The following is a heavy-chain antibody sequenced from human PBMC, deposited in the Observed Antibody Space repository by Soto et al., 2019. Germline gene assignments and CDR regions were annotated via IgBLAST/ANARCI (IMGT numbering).Heavy chain of an antibody. CDR2: ISGSGGST. D-gene: IGHD3-10*01. CDR3: ASSSTRGKSYGLGFDY. V-gene: IGHV3-23*01. CDR1: GFTFSSGA. Sequence: PGGSLRLSCAASGFTFSSGAMSWVRQAPGKGLEWVSAISGSGGSTYYADSVKGRFTISRDNSKNTLYLQMNSLRAEDTAIYYCASSSTRGKSYGLGFDYWGQGTLVTVSS. J-gene: IGHJ4*02.